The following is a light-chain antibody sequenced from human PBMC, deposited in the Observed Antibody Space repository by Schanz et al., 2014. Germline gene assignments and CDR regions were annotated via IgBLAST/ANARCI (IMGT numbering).Light chain of an antibody. CDR3: SSYAGSIYV. V-gene: IGLV2-8*01. J-gene: IGLJ1*01. CDR1: DVGGYNY. Sequence: QSVLTQPASASGSPGQSVTISCTGTDVGGYNYVSWYQHHPGKAPKLMIYDVSDRPSGVSNRFSGSKSGNTASLTVSGIQAEDESDYYCSSYAGSIYVFGTGTKLTVL. CDR2: DVS.